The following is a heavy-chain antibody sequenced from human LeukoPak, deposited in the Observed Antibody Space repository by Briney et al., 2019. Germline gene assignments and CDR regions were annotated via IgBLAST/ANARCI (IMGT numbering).Heavy chain of an antibody. CDR3: ASSTRGVHEYSYGGYFDY. D-gene: IGHD5-18*01. CDR1: GGTFSSYG. CDR2: IIPIFATA. Sequence: AASVKVSCKTSGGTFSSYGISWVRQAPGQGLEWMGGIIPIFATANYAQKFQGRVTITTDESTSTAYMELSSLRSEDTAVYYCASSTRGVHEYSYGGYFDYWGQGTLVTVSS. J-gene: IGHJ4*02. V-gene: IGHV1-69*05.